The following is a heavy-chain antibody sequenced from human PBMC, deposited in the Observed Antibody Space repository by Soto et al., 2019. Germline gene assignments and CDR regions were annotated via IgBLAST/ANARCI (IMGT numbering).Heavy chain of an antibody. CDR3: AGETTVPNRGYAFDI. Sequence: QVQLQESGPGLVKPSGTLSLTCAVSGGSISSSNWWSWVRQPPGKGLEWIGEIYHSGSTNYNPSLKSRVTISVDKSKNQFALKLSSVTAADTAVYYCAGETTVPNRGYAFDIWGQGTMVTVSS. V-gene: IGHV4-4*02. CDR2: IYHSGST. CDR1: GGSISSSNW. J-gene: IGHJ3*02. D-gene: IGHD4-17*01.